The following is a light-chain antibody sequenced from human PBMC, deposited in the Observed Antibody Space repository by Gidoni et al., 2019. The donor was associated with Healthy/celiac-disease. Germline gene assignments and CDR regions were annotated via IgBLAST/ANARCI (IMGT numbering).Light chain of an antibody. CDR2: DAS. CDR3: QQYDNLPLT. J-gene: IGKJ4*01. V-gene: IGKV1-33*01. Sequence: DIQMTQSPSSLSASVGDRVTITCQASQNMSNYLNWYQQKPGKAPQLLIYDASNLEKGVPSRFSRSGSATDFISIISSLQHDDIVTYYCQQYDNLPLTFGGGTKVEIK. CDR1: QNMSNY.